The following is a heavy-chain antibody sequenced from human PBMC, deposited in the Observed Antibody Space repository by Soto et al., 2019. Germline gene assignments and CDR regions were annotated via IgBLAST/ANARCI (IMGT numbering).Heavy chain of an antibody. CDR3: ARKVLGSTTRPDYWYFDL. Sequence: EVQLLESGGGLVQPGGSLRLSCVGSGFTFINHAMNWVRQAPGKGLEWVSGISGGGDRTFDADSVKGRFTISRDNSKNTVNLQMNSLRADDTAVYYCARKVLGSTTRPDYWYFDLWGLGTLVTVSS. J-gene: IGHJ2*01. D-gene: IGHD3-16*01. CDR2: ISGGGDRT. V-gene: IGHV3-23*01. CDR1: GFTFINHA.